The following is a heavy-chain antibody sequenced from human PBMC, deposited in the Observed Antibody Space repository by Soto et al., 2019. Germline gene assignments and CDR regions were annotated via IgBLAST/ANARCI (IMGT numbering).Heavy chain of an antibody. CDR3: ARGPPPKGSGSYCFVY. J-gene: IGHJ4*02. Sequence: QVQLVQSGAEVKKPGASVKVSCKASGYTFTSYGISWVRQAPGQGLEWMGWISAYNGNTNYAQKLQGRVTMTTDTSRRIAYRGRRGVRSDDTPLYYWARGPPPKGSGSYCFVYWGQGPLVTV. CDR2: ISAYNGNT. V-gene: IGHV1-18*01. D-gene: IGHD3-10*01. CDR1: GYTFTSYG.